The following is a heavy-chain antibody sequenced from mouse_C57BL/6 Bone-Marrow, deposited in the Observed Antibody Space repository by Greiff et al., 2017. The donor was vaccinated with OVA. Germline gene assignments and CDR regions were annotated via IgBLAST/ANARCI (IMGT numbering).Heavy chain of an antibody. CDR2: IRNKANGYTT. D-gene: IGHD1-1*02. V-gene: IGHV7-3*01. Sequence: EVKLMESGGGLVQPGGSLSLSCAASGFTFTDYYMSWVRQPPGKALEWLGFIRNKANGYTTEYSASVKGRFTISRDNSQSILYLQMNAMRAEDSANYYCARYIGWVDYWGQGTTLTVSS. J-gene: IGHJ2*01. CDR3: ARYIGWVDY. CDR1: GFTFTDYY.